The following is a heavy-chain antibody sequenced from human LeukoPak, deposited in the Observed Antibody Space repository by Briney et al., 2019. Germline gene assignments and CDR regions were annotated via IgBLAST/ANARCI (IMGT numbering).Heavy chain of an antibody. CDR3: ARQGLQARWFDP. Sequence: SETLSLTCAVYGGSFSGYYWSWIRQPPGKGLEWIGEINHSGSTNYNPSLKSRVTISVDTSKNQFSLKLNSVTASDTAVYYCARQGLQARWFDPWGQGTLVTVSS. CDR2: INHSGST. D-gene: IGHD1-26*01. V-gene: IGHV4-34*01. CDR1: GGSFSGYY. J-gene: IGHJ5*02.